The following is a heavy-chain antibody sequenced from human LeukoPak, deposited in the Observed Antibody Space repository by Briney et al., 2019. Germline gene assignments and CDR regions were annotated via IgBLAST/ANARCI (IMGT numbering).Heavy chain of an antibody. Sequence: GGSLRLSCAASGFTVSSKYMSWVRQAPGKGLEWVSVIYSGGSTYYADSVKGRFTISRDNSKNTLFLQMNSLRAEDTAVYYCARSHGYDFDYWGQGTLVTVSS. CDR1: GFTVSSKY. J-gene: IGHJ4*02. V-gene: IGHV3-53*01. CDR2: IYSGGST. D-gene: IGHD6-13*01. CDR3: ARSHGYDFDY.